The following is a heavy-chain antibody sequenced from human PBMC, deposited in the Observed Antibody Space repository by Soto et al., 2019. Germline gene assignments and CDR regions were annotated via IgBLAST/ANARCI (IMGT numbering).Heavy chain of an antibody. Sequence: GGSLRLSCAASEFTFGAFAMAWVRQPPGNGLEWVCSIRGGGGSTYHHNSVRGRFTTSGDNSNSTFFLQMNNLRAEDTAVNFVANTDRATAMVTRYWYFDLWGRGTLVTVSS. J-gene: IGHJ2*01. D-gene: IGHD5-18*01. V-gene: IGHV3-23*01. CDR3: ANTDRATAMVTRYWYFDL. CDR1: EFTFGAFA. CDR2: IRGGGGST.